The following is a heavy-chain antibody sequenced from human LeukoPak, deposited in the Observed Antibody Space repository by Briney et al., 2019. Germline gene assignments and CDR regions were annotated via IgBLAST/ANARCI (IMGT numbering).Heavy chain of an antibody. CDR1: GYTFTNYG. V-gene: IGHV1-18*01. D-gene: IGHD4-23*01. J-gene: IGHJ1*01. CDR2: ISAYNGYT. Sequence: GASVKVSCKASGYTFTNYGFSWVRQAPGQGLEWMGWISAYNGYTDYAQKLQFRVTMTTDTSTSTAYMELRSLRSDDTAVYYCARDKAVTTEVNQHFQHWGQGTLVTVSS. CDR3: ARDKAVTTEVNQHFQH.